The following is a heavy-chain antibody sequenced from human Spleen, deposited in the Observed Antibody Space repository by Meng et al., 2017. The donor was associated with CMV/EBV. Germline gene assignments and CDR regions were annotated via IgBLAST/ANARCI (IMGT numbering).Heavy chain of an antibody. V-gene: IGHV1-2*02. Sequence: ASVKVSCKASGYTFIGYYIHWVRQAPGQGLKWMGWINPNPNRGGTEYAQKFQGRVTMTSDTSISTAYMELSRLRSDDTAVYYCARIQFLETANDAFDIWGQGTMVTVSS. CDR2: INPNPNRGGT. CDR1: GYTFIGYY. CDR3: ARIQFLETANDAFDI. J-gene: IGHJ3*02.